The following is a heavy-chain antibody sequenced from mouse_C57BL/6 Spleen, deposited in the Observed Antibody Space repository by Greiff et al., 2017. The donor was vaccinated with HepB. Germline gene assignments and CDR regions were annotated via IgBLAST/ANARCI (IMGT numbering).Heavy chain of an antibody. Sequence: QVQLQQSGPELVKPGASVKLSRKASGYTFTSYDINWVKQRPGQGLEWIGWIYPRDGSTKYNEKFKGKATLTVDTSSSTAYMELHSLTSEDSAVYFCARGATVVAYYFDYWGQGTTLTVSS. CDR3: ARGATVVAYYFDY. J-gene: IGHJ2*01. CDR2: IYPRDGST. D-gene: IGHD1-1*01. CDR1: GYTFTSYD. V-gene: IGHV1-85*01.